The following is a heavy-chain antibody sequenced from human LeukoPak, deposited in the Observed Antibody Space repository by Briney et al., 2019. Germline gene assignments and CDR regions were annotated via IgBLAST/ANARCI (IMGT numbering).Heavy chain of an antibody. CDR1: GGSISSSSYY. J-gene: IGHJ4*02. CDR3: ATTTIRLGY. CDR2: MYYRGST. V-gene: IGHV4-39*07. Sequence: SETLSLTCTVSGGSISSSSYYWGWIRQPPGKGLEWIGSMYYRGSTYHNPSLKSRVTISVDTSKNQFSLKLSSVTAADTAVYYCATTTIRLGYWGQGTLVTVSS. D-gene: IGHD1-26*01.